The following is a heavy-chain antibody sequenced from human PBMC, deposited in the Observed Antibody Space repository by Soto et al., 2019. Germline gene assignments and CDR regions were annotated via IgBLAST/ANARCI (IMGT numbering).Heavy chain of an antibody. J-gene: IGHJ4*02. CDR2: IYWNDDK. D-gene: IGHD1-26*01. V-gene: IGHV2-5*01. CDR1: GFSLSTSGVG. Sequence: QITLKESGPTLVKPTQTLTLTCTFSGFSLSTSGVGVGWIRQPPGKALEWVALIYWNDDKRYNPSLRRRLTLTKDTSKNEVVLTMTNMDPVDTATYYCAHSTKWDFDYWGQGTLVTVSS. CDR3: AHSTKWDFDY.